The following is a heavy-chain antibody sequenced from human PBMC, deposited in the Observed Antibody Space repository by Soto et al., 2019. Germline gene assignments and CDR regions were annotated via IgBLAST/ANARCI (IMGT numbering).Heavy chain of an antibody. D-gene: IGHD3-22*01. CDR1: GFTFSSYA. J-gene: IGHJ3*02. Sequence: EVQLLESGGGLVQPGGSLRLSCAASGFTFSSYAMSWVRQAPGKGLEWVSAISGSGGSTYYADSVKGRFTISRDNSKNTLYLQMNSLRAENTAVYYCAKDPARTYYYDSSGYFDAFDIWGQGTMVAVSS. V-gene: IGHV3-23*01. CDR2: ISGSGGST. CDR3: AKDPARTYYYDSSGYFDAFDI.